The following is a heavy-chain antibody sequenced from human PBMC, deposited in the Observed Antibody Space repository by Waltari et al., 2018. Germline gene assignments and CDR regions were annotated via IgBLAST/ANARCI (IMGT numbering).Heavy chain of an antibody. CDR3: ARATYGSSGIAAAGDAFDI. Sequence: QLQLQESGPGLVKPSETLSLTCTVSGGSISSSSYYWGWIRQPPGKGLEWIGSIYYSGSTYYNPSLKSRVTISVDTSKNQFSLKLSSVTAADTAVYYCARATYGSSGIAAAGDAFDIWGQGTMVTVSS. D-gene: IGHD6-13*01. CDR2: IYYSGST. J-gene: IGHJ3*02. V-gene: IGHV4-39*07. CDR1: GGSISSSSYY.